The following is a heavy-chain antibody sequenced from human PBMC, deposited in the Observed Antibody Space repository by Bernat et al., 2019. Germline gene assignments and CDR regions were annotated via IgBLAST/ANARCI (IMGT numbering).Heavy chain of an antibody. V-gene: IGHV1-18*01. CDR3: ARDVADRPWDDDFAI. CDR2: IIAYNGNT. Sequence: TFTSYGISWVRQAPGQGLEWMGWIIAYNGNTNYAQKLQGRVTMTTDTSTSTAYMELMSLRSDDTAVYYCARDVADRPWDDDFAIWGQ. J-gene: IGHJ3*02. D-gene: IGHD6-6*01. CDR1: TFTSYG.